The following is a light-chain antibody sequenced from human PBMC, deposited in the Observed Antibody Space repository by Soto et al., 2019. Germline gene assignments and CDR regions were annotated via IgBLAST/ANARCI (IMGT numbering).Light chain of an antibody. CDR1: QSVSSN. V-gene: IGKV3-15*01. CDR3: QQYKDWPT. J-gene: IGKJ1*01. CDR2: GAS. Sequence: EILMTQSPATLSVSPGERATLSCRASQSVSSNLAWYRQKPGQAPRLLIYGASTRATGIPARFSGSGSGTDFTLTISSLQSEDFSVYYCQQYKDWPTFGQGTKVEIK.